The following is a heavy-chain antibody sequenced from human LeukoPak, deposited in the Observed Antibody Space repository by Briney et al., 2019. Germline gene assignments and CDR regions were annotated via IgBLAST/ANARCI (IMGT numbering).Heavy chain of an antibody. CDR1: GGSFSGYY. D-gene: IGHD1-26*01. V-gene: IGHV4-34*01. CDR2: INHSGST. Sequence: SETLSLTCAVYGGSFSGYYWSWIRQPPGKGLEWIGEINHSGSTNYNPSLKSRVTISVDTSKNQFSLKLSSVTAADTAVYYCARGLIVGATTRIDYWGQGTLVTVSS. CDR3: ARGLIVGATTRIDY. J-gene: IGHJ4*02.